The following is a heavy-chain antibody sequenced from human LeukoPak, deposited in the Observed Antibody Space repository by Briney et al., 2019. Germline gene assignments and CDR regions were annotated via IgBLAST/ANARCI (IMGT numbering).Heavy chain of an antibody. V-gene: IGHV4-39*01. Sequence: PSETLSLTCTVSGGSISSSSYYWGWIRQPPGKGLEWIGSIYYSGSTYYNPSLKSRVTISVDTSKNPFSLKLSSVTAADTAVYYCARYGPIVGASPLDYWGQGTLVTVPS. CDR3: ARYGPIVGASPLDY. CDR2: IYYSGST. CDR1: GGSISSSSYY. J-gene: IGHJ4*02. D-gene: IGHD1-26*01.